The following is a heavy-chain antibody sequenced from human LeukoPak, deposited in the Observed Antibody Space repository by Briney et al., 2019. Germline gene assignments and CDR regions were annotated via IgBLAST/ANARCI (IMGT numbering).Heavy chain of an antibody. CDR2: TYYRSKWYN. Sequence: SQTLSLTCAISGDSVSSNSAALNRIRQSPSRGLEWLVRTYYRSKWYNDYAVSVKSRITINPDTSKNQFSLQLNSVTPEDTAVYYCARVGDSSGWSIDYWGQGTLVTVSS. D-gene: IGHD6-19*01. CDR1: GDSVSSNSAA. CDR3: ARVGDSSGWSIDY. V-gene: IGHV6-1*01. J-gene: IGHJ4*02.